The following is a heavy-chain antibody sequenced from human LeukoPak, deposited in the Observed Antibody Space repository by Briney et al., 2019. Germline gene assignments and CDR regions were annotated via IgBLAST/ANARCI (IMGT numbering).Heavy chain of an antibody. V-gene: IGHV3-23*01. CDR1: GFTFSSYA. CDR2: ISGSGGST. D-gene: IGHD3-10*01. J-gene: IGHJ6*03. CDR3: AKGARRITMVRGVKDDYYYYYMDV. Sequence: GGSLRLSCAASGFTFSSYAMSWVRQAPGKGLERVSAISGSGGSTYYADSVKGRFTISRDNSKNTLYLQMNSLRAEDTAVYYCAKGARRITMVRGVKDDYYYYYMDVWGKGTTVTVSS.